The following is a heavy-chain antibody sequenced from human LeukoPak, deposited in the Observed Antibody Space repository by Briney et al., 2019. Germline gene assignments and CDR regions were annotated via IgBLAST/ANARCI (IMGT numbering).Heavy chain of an antibody. V-gene: IGHV3-53*01. CDR2: IYSGGST. J-gene: IGHJ6*03. D-gene: IGHD3-22*01. Sequence: PGGSLRLSCAASGFTVSSNYMSWVRQAPGKGLEWVSVIYSGGSTYYADSVKGRFPISRDNSKNTLYLQMNSLRAEDTAVYYCAGDSSGYYDYYYYMDVWGKGTTVTVSS. CDR1: GFTVSSNY. CDR3: AGDSSGYYDYYYYMDV.